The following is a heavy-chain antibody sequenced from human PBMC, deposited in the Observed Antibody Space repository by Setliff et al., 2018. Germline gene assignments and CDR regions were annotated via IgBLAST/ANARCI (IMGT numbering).Heavy chain of an antibody. CDR1: GLTFSDYY. D-gene: IGHD2-15*01. V-gene: IGHV3-11*04. Sequence: PGGSLRLSCAASGLTFSDYYMTWIRQAPGKGLEWVSYISRGGNTIYYADSVRGRFTISRDNAKNSLFLQMNSLRAEDTAVYYCARTAGSSSASGFDYWGQGTLVTVSS. J-gene: IGHJ4*02. CDR2: ISRGGNTI. CDR3: ARTAGSSSASGFDY.